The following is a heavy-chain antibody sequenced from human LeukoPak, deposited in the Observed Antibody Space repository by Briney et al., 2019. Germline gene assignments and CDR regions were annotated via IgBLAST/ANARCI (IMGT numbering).Heavy chain of an antibody. V-gene: IGHV3-23*01. D-gene: IGHD1-1*01. J-gene: IGHJ4*02. CDR1: GFTFSSFA. CDR3: AKASNTWNYFDY. Sequence: GGSLRLSCAASGFTFSSFAMSWVRQAPGKGLEWVSAISGSGGSTYYADSVKGRFTISRDNSKNTLSLQMNSLRAEDTAIYYCAKASNTWNYFDYWGQGTRVTVSS. CDR2: ISGSGGST.